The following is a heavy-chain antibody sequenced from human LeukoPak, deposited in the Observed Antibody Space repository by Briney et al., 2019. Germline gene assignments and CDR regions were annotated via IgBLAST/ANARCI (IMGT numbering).Heavy chain of an antibody. CDR1: GFTFSSYA. CDR3: AKDRDCSGTSICSRYFDH. D-gene: IGHD2-2*01. J-gene: IGHJ4*02. Sequence: GGSLRLSCAASGFTFSSYAMSWVRQAPGKGLEWVSGISVRGGHTYYADSVKGRFTISRDNSDNTMYLQMNSLRAEDTAIYYCAKDRDCSGTSICSRYFDHWGQGTLVAVSS. CDR2: ISVRGGHT. V-gene: IGHV3-23*01.